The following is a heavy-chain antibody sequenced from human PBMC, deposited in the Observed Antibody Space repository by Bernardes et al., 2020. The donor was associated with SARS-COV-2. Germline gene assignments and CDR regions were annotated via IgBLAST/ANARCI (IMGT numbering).Heavy chain of an antibody. D-gene: IGHD2-2*01. V-gene: IGHV3-21*01. J-gene: IGHJ4*02. Sequence: GSLRLSCAASGFTFSSYSMNWVRQAPGKGLEWVSSISSSSSYIYYADSVKGRFTISRDNAKNSLYLQMNSLRAEDTAVYYCAREYCSSTSCFYYFDYWGQGTLVTVSS. CDR1: GFTFSSYS. CDR2: ISSSSSYI. CDR3: AREYCSSTSCFYYFDY.